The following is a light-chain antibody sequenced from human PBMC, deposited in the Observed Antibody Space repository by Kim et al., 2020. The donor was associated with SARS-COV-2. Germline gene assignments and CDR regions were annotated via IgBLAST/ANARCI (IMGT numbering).Light chain of an antibody. V-gene: IGKV3-20*01. CDR1: QSVRSSN. J-gene: IGKJ4*02. Sequence: LSPGERATLSCRASQSVRSSNLAWYQQKPGQAPRLLLYGASSRATGIPDRFSGSGSGTDFTLTISRLEPEDFAVYYCQQYGTSVLTFGGGTKLEI. CDR3: QQYGTSVLT. CDR2: GAS.